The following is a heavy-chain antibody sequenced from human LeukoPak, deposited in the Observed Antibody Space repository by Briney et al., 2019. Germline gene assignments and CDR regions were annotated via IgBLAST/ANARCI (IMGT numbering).Heavy chain of an antibody. D-gene: IGHD6-13*01. J-gene: IGHJ6*02. Sequence: ASVKVSCKASGYTFTSYDINWVRQATGQGLEWMGWMNPNSGNTGYAQKFQGRVTMTRNTSISTAYMELSSLRSEDTAVYYCASMYLRSWYSYYYYGMDVGGQGTTVTVSS. CDR2: MNPNSGNT. V-gene: IGHV1-8*01. CDR1: GYTFTSYD. CDR3: ASMYLRSWYSYYYYGMDV.